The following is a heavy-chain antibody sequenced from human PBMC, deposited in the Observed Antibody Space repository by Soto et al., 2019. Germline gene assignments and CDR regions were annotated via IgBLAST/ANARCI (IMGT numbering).Heavy chain of an antibody. CDR2: IIPILGIA. CDR3: ARDRYCSSTSCYANYYYGMDV. Sequence: QVQLVQSGAEVKKPGSSVKVSCKASGGTFSSYTISWVRQAPGQGLEWMGRIIPILGIANYAQKFQGRVTITADKSTSTAYMELSSLRSEDTAVYYCARDRYCSSTSCYANYYYGMDVRGQGTTVTVSS. V-gene: IGHV1-69*02. D-gene: IGHD2-2*01. J-gene: IGHJ6*02. CDR1: GGTFSSYT.